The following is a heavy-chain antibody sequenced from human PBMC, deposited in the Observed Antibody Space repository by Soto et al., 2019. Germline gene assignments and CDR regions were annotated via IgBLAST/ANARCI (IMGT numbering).Heavy chain of an antibody. CDR1: GFTFSSYS. D-gene: IGHD2-15*01. Sequence: GGSLRLSCAASGFTFSSYSMNWVRQAPGKGLEWVSYISSSSSTIYYADSVKGRFTISRDNAKNSLYLQMNSLRAEDTAVYYCVSPGYCSGGSCHDAFDIWGQGTMVTVSS. J-gene: IGHJ3*02. V-gene: IGHV3-48*01. CDR3: VSPGYCSGGSCHDAFDI. CDR2: ISSSSSTI.